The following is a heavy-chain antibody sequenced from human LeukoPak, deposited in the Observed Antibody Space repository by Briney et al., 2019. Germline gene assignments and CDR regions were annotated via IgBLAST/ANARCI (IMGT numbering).Heavy chain of an antibody. Sequence: GGSLRLSCAASGFTFSSYWMHWVRQAPGKGLVWVSRINSDGSSTSYADSVKGRSTISRDNAKNTLYLQMNSLRAEDTAVYYCARDRRSYGAFDIWGQGTMVTVSS. CDR1: GFTFSSYW. D-gene: IGHD1-26*01. V-gene: IGHV3-74*01. CDR3: ARDRRSYGAFDI. CDR2: INSDGSST. J-gene: IGHJ3*02.